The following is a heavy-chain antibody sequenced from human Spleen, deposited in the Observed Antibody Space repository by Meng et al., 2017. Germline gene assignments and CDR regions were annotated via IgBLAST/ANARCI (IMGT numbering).Heavy chain of an antibody. V-gene: IGHV6-1*01. J-gene: IGHJ4*02. CDR3: TRDVVGNTYLFDY. D-gene: IGHD1-26*01. CDR2: TYYRSKWYT. Sequence: QVQLQQSGQGLVKPSQTLSLTCAISGDSVSIYSATWNWVRQSPSRGLEWLGRTYYRSKWYTDYAVSMKSRIIINADTSKNQFSLQVNSVTPEDTAVYYCTRDVVGNTYLFDYWGQGTLVTVSS. CDR1: GDSVSIYSAT.